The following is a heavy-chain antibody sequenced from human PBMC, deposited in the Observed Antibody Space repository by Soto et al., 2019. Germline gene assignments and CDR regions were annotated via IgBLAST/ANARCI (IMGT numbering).Heavy chain of an antibody. V-gene: IGHV4-34*01. CDR2: INHRGNT. Sequence: SETLSLTCAVYGGTFRGYYWTWIRQSPEKGLEWIGEINHRGNTKDNPSLKSRVTISVDTSKNQFSLKLSTVTAADTAVYCCARGSEATAGTWYFDYWGQGMLVTVSS. CDR3: ARGSEATAGTWYFDY. CDR1: GGTFRGYY. D-gene: IGHD6-13*01. J-gene: IGHJ4*02.